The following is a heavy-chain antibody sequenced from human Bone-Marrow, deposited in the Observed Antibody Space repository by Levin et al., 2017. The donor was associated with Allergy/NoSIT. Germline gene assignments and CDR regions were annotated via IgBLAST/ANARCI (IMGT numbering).Heavy chain of an antibody. CDR1: GFIVSSKH. Sequence: RSGGSLRLSCAASGFIVSSKHMSWVRQAPGKGLEWVSVFYSDGRTKYADSVKGRFTISRDNSKNALYLEMNSLRAEDTAVYYCAREGSYDSSGYNDAFDIWGQGTMVTVSS. CDR2: FYSDGRT. V-gene: IGHV3-53*01. CDR3: AREGSYDSSGYNDAFDI. J-gene: IGHJ3*02. D-gene: IGHD3-22*01.